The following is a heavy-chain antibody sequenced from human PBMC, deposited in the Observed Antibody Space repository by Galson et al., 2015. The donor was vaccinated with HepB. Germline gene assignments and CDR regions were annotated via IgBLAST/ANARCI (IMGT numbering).Heavy chain of an antibody. Sequence: SVKVSCKVSGYTLTELPMHWVRQAPGKGLEWMGGFDPEDGETIYAQKFQGRVTMTEDTSTDTAYMELSSLRSEDTAVYYCATVSGSYGGSDYWGQGTLVTVSS. D-gene: IGHD4-23*01. J-gene: IGHJ4*02. CDR1: GYTLTELP. V-gene: IGHV1-24*01. CDR2: FDPEDGET. CDR3: ATVSGSYGGSDY.